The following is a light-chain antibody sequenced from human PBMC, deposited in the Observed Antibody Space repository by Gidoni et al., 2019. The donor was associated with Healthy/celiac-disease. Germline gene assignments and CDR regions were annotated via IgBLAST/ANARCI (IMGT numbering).Light chain of an antibody. V-gene: IGKV3-15*01. CDR2: GAS. Sequence: EIAMTQSPATLSVSQGDRATLSCRASQSVSSNLAWYQQKPGQAPRLLIYGASTRATGIPARFSGSGSGTEFTLTISSLQSEDFAVYYCQQYNNWPQTFGQGTKVEIK. CDR1: QSVSSN. CDR3: QQYNNWPQT. J-gene: IGKJ1*01.